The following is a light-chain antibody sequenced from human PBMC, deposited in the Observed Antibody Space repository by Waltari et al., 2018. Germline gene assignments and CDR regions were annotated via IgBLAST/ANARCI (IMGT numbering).Light chain of an antibody. CDR1: ALPQKS. J-gene: IGLJ3*02. CDR3: YSTDSCGNLYWV. Sequence: SYELTHPPTVSVSPGQTPRLTSAGDALPQKSAYWYQQKSGQAPVLVSYEDSKRPPGVPERFSGCCSCTMATLTISGAQVDDEADYYCYSTDSCGNLYWVFGGGTKLTVL. CDR2: EDS. V-gene: IGLV3-10*01.